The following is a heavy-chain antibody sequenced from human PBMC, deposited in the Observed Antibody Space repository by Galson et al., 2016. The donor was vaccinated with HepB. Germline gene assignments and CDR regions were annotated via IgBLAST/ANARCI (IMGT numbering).Heavy chain of an antibody. CDR2: IGSGGVAM. V-gene: IGHV3-48*02. CDR1: GFVFSGFS. Sequence: SLRLSCAASGFVFSGFSMNWVRQAPGKGLGWVAHIGSGGVAMYADSVRGRFAISRDNAKRSVYVQMNSLRDGDTAVYFCARDGRREYSGYDYWFDYWGQGALVTVSS. D-gene: IGHD5-12*01. CDR3: ARDGRREYSGYDYWFDY. J-gene: IGHJ4*02.